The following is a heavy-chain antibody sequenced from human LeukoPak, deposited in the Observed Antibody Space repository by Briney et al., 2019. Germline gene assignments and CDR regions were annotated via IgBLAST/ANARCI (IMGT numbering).Heavy chain of an antibody. CDR3: AKRADGCSGVSCYYYYMDV. CDR2: ISGVGDST. J-gene: IGHJ6*03. CDR1: GFTFSNHA. V-gene: IGHV3-23*01. D-gene: IGHD2-15*01. Sequence: GGSLRLSCAASGFTFSNHAMSWVRQVPGKGLEWVSTISGVGDSTYYAESVKGRFTMSRDNSKNTVYLQMNSLRVEDTAIYYCAKRADGCSGVSCYYYYMDVWGKGTTVTVSS.